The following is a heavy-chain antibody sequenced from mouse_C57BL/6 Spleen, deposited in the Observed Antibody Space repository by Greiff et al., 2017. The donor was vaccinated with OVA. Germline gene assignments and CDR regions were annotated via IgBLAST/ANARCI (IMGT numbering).Heavy chain of an antibody. Sequence: EVKLVESGEGLVKPGGSLKLSCAASGFTFSSYAMSWVRQTPEKRLEWVAYISSGGDYIYYADTVKGRGTISRDTARNTLYLQMSSLKSEDTAMYYCTRVYYDYAMDYWGQGTSVTVSS. CDR1: GFTFSSYA. D-gene: IGHD2-4*01. CDR2: ISSGGDYI. J-gene: IGHJ4*01. CDR3: TRVYYDYAMDY. V-gene: IGHV5-9-1*02.